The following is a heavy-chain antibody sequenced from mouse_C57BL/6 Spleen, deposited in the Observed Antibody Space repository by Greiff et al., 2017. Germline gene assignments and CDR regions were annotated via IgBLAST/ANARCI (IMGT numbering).Heavy chain of an antibody. Sequence: VQLKQSGPELVKPGASVKISCKASGYSFTDYNMNWVKQSNGKSLAWIGVINPNYGTTSYNQKFKGKDTLPVAQSSITAYMQLNGLTSEVSAVYYWSRDRGNDGGFDVWGTGTTVTVSA. J-gene: IGHJ1*03. D-gene: IGHD2-2*01. CDR1: GYSFTDYN. V-gene: IGHV1-39*01. CDR3: SRDRGNDGGFDV. CDR2: INPNYGTT.